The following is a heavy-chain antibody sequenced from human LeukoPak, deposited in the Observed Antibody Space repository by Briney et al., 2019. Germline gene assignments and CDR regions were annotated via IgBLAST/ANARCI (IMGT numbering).Heavy chain of an antibody. Sequence: GGSLRLSCAASGFTFSSYSMNWVRQAPGKGQEWISYMSSSGSTMYYADSVKGRFTISRDNAKNSLYLQMNSLRAEDTAVYYCARDLGFSYWGQGTLVTVSS. J-gene: IGHJ4*02. CDR1: GFTFSSYS. CDR2: MSSSGSTM. V-gene: IGHV3-48*01. CDR3: ARDLGFSY.